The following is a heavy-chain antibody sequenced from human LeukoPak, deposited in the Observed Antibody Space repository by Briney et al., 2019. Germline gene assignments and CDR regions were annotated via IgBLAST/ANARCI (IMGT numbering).Heavy chain of an antibody. Sequence: GASVKVSCKAARYTFTSYDFNWVRQAPGQGLEWMGWMNPNSGGTGYSQKFQGRITLTRDTSISTAYMELSNLRSDDTAVYFCARNLPSTGSFDYWGQGTLVTVSS. CDR1: RYTFTSYD. CDR3: ARNLPSTGSFDY. V-gene: IGHV1-8*01. D-gene: IGHD1-1*01. CDR2: MNPNSGGT. J-gene: IGHJ4*02.